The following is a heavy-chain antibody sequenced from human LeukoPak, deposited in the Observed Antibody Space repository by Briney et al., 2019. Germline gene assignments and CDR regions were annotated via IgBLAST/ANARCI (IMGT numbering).Heavy chain of an antibody. Sequence: PGGSLRLSCAASGFTFSDYYMSWIRQAPGKGLEWVSYISSSGSTIYYADSVKGRFTISRDNAKNSLYLQMNSLRAEDTALYYCARDPRYSYGDYYDSSGTPEVGYWGQGTLVTVSS. CDR2: ISSSGSTI. CDR1: GFTFSDYY. J-gene: IGHJ4*02. V-gene: IGHV3-11*01. D-gene: IGHD3-22*01. CDR3: ARDPRYSYGDYYDSSGTPEVGY.